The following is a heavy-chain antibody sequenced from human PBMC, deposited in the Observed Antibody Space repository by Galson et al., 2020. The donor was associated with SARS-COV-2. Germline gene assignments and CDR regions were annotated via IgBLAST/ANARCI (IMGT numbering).Heavy chain of an antibody. D-gene: IGHD1-26*01. J-gene: IGHJ4*02. CDR3: ARFLVGGTQAYFDY. CDR1: GFSLSTSGMC. V-gene: IGHV2-70*11. CDR2: IDWDDDK. Sequence: SGPTLVKPTQTLTLTCTFSGFSLSTSGMCVNWIRQSPGKALEWLARIDWDDDKYYSTSLKTRLTISKDTSKNQVVLTMTNMDPVDTATYYCARFLVGGTQAYFDYWGQGTLVTVSS.